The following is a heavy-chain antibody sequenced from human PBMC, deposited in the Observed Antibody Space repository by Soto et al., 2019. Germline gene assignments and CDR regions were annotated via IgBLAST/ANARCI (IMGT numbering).Heavy chain of an antibody. CDR1: GFMFTRST. CDR3: ARVGTGSSTPLDI. Sequence: GGSLRLSCVALGFMFTRSTMNWVRQAPGKGLEWVSSITSASDYIFYADSVKGRFTISRDNAKNSLYLQMNSLRAEDTAVYYCARVGTGSSTPLDIWGQGTMVTVSS. CDR2: ITSASDYI. V-gene: IGHV3-21*01. J-gene: IGHJ3*02. D-gene: IGHD3-9*01.